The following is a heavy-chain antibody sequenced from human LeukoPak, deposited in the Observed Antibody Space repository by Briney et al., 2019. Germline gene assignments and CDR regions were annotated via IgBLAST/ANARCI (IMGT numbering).Heavy chain of an antibody. Sequence: GGSLRLSCAASGFTFSSYAMSWVRQAPGKGLEWVSAISGSGGSTYYADSMKGRFTISRDNSKNTLYLQMNSLRAEDTAVYYCAKDTSSSWYKDYYYMDVWGKGTTATVSS. D-gene: IGHD6-13*01. CDR2: ISGSGGST. CDR1: GFTFSSYA. J-gene: IGHJ6*03. CDR3: AKDTSSSWYKDYYYMDV. V-gene: IGHV3-23*01.